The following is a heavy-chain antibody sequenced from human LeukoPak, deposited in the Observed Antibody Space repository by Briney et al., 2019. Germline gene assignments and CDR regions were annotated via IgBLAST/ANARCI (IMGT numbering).Heavy chain of an antibody. CDR3: ARQVVVVPAAINWFDP. CDR2: IRFDGSNE. J-gene: IGHJ5*02. V-gene: IGHV3-30*02. Sequence: PGGSLRLSCAASGFTFSSYGMHWVRQAPGKGLEWVAFIRFDGSNEYYTDFVKGRFTISRDNSKNTLYLQMNSLRAEDTAVYYCARQVVVVPAAINWFDPWGQGTLVTVSS. CDR1: GFTFSSYG. D-gene: IGHD2-2*01.